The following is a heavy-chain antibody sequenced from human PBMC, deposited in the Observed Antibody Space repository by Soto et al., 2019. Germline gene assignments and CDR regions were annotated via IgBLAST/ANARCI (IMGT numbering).Heavy chain of an antibody. CDR1: GDTFTTNS. CDR3: ERGFLYATTYFDY. J-gene: IGHJ4*02. D-gene: IGHD2-8*01. CDR2: IIPVVGTT. V-gene: IGHV1-69*06. Sequence: QVQLVQSGAEVKKPGSSVKVSCKASGDTFTTNSLNWVRQAPGQGLEWMGGIIPVVGTTKYAQKYQDRVTITGDKSTNTAYMELSSLRSDDTAVYYCERGFLYATTYFDYWGQGNPVTVSS.